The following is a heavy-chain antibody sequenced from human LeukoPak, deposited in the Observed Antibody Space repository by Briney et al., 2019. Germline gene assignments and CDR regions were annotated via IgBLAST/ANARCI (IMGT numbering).Heavy chain of an antibody. CDR1: GYTLTELS. Sequence: ASAKVSYKVSGYTLTELSMQWVRQAPGKGLEWMGGFDPEDGETIYAQKFQGRVTMTEDTSTDTAYMELSSLRSEDTAVYYCATDPMGGSGWYDDYWGQGTLVTVSS. CDR2: FDPEDGET. CDR3: ATDPMGGSGWYDDY. J-gene: IGHJ4*02. D-gene: IGHD6-19*01. V-gene: IGHV1-24*01.